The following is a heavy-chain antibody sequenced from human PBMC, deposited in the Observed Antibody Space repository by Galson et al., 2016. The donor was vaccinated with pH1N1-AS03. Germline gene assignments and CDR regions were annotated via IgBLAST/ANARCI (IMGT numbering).Heavy chain of an antibody. J-gene: IGHJ3*01. CDR2: ISADGINT. D-gene: IGHD1-1*01. CDR3: AKTTGGVSKSGAFDV. V-gene: IGHV3-23*01. Sequence: SLRLSCAASGFTFNTYAMNWVRQAPGKGLEWVSSISADGINTYYADSLKGRFTISRDNSRNTASLQMNSLRVEDTAVYYRAKTTGGVSKSGAFDVWGQGTMVTVSS. CDR1: GFTFNTYA.